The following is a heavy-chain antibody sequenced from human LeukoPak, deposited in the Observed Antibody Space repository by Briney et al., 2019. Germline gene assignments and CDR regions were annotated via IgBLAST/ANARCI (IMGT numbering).Heavy chain of an antibody. CDR1: GFTFSSQS. CDR2: ISSSSSTI. D-gene: IGHD6-13*01. CDR3: ASRHSSTWTFDY. J-gene: IGHJ4*02. Sequence: VGSLRLSCAASGFTFSSQSMSWVRQAPGKGLEWVSHISSSSSTIYYADSVKGRFTISRDNAKNSLYLQMDSLRDEDTAMYYCASRHSSTWTFDYWGQGTLVTVSS. V-gene: IGHV3-48*02.